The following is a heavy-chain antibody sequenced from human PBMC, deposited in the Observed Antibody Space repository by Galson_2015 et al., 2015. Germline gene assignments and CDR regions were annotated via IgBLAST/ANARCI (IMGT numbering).Heavy chain of an antibody. CDR3: VKRRGYYDFWSESYYMDV. CDR1: GFTFSSYA. D-gene: IGHD3-3*01. Sequence: SLRLSCAASGFTFSSYAMHWVRQAPGKGLEYVSAISSNGGSTYYADSVKGRFTISRDNSKNTLYLQMSSLRAEDTAAYYCVKRRGYYDFWSESYYMDVWGKGTTVTVSS. J-gene: IGHJ6*03. CDR2: ISSNGGST. V-gene: IGHV3-64D*06.